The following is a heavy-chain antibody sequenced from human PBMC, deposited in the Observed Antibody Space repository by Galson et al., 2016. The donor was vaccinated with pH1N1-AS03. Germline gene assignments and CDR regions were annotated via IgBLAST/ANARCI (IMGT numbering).Heavy chain of an antibody. J-gene: IGHJ3*01. CDR3: ARQKYCSGVSCFLYYDAFDV. CDR2: IWPADSDT. Sequence: QSGAEVKKPGESLKISCQASGYIFSSYWIGWVRQRPGKGLEWMGIIWPADSDTKYSPSFQRPVTISVDTSLNTAYLQWSSLEASDTAMYFCARQKYCSGVSCFLYYDAFDVWGQGTLVTVSS. V-gene: IGHV5-51*01. D-gene: IGHD2-15*01. CDR1: GYIFSSYW.